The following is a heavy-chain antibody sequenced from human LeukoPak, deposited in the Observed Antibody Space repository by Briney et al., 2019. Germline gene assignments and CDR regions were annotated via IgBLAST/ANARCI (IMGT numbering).Heavy chain of an antibody. CDR1: GFTFSSYA. D-gene: IGHD6-13*01. Sequence: GGSLRLSCAASGFTFSSYAMSWVRQAPGKGLEWVSAISGSGGSTYYADSVKGRFTISRDNSKNTLYLQMNSLRAEDTAVYYCAKTGARVVLSSSPPYPDYWGQGTLVTVS. CDR3: AKTGARVVLSSSPPYPDY. V-gene: IGHV3-23*01. CDR2: ISGSGGST. J-gene: IGHJ4*02.